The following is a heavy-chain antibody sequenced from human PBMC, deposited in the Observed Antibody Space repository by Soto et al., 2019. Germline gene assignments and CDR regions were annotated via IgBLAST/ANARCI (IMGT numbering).Heavy chain of an antibody. J-gene: IGHJ6*02. CDR2: IYYSGST. CDR1: GGSISSYY. CDR3: AGGRDGYNWAYYYGMDV. Sequence: ETLSLTCTVSGGSISSYYWSWIRQPPGKGLEWIGYIYYSGSTNYNPSLKSRVTISVDTSKNQFSLKLSSVTAADTAVYYCAGGRDGYNWAYYYGMDVWGQGTTVTVSS. V-gene: IGHV4-59*01. D-gene: IGHD5-12*01.